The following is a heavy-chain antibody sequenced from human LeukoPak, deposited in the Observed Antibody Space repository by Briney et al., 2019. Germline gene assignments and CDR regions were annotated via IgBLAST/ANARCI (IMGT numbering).Heavy chain of an antibody. CDR1: GFTFSGYH. Sequence: GGSLRLSCAASGFTFSGYHINWVRQAPGKGLEWLSYISSTGTTMYYADSVKGRFAISRDNAKSSLYLQMNSLRDEDTAVYFCARVWQDYSGVDYWGQGTMVTVSS. V-gene: IGHV3-48*02. D-gene: IGHD2-21*01. CDR3: ARVWQDYSGVDY. J-gene: IGHJ4*02. CDR2: ISSTGTTM.